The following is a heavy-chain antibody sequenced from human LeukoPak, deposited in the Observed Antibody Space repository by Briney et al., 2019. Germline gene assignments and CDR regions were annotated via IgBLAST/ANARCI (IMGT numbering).Heavy chain of an antibody. V-gene: IGHV1-46*01. D-gene: IGHD5-12*01. Sequence: GASVKVSCKASGYTFTSYYMHWVRQAPGQGLEWMGIINPSGGSTSCAQKFQGRVTMTRDTSTSTVYMELSSLRSEDTAVYYCARDFPVGGYSGYDKAGFDYWGQGTLVTVSS. CDR2: INPSGGST. CDR3: ARDFPVGGYSGYDKAGFDY. J-gene: IGHJ4*02. CDR1: GYTFTSYY.